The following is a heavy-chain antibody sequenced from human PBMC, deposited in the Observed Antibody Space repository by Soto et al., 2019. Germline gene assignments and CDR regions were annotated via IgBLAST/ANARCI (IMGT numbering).Heavy chain of an antibody. Sequence: DVQLVQSGGGLVQPGGSLKLSCAASGFTFSGSTVHWVRQASGEGLQWVGRIRSKANDYATTYIASVKGRFTSSRDDSRNTAYLQMGYLKTEDTAVYYCTGGYCTGGTCYSGYFQHWGQGALVTVFS. CDR1: GFTFSGST. CDR2: IRSKANDYAT. D-gene: IGHD2-15*01. J-gene: IGHJ1*01. CDR3: TGGYCTGGTCYSGYFQH. V-gene: IGHV3-73*02.